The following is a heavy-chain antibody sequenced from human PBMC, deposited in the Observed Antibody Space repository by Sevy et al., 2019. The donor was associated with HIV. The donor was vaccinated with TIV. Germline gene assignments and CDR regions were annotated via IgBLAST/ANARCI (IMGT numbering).Heavy chain of an antibody. V-gene: IGHV4-38-2*01. CDR3: ARHKAPAGTYFDY. CDR1: GSSISSIYY. Sequence: WETLSLTCAVSGSSISSIYYWGWIRQPPGKGLEWIGTIYHGGSTYYNPSLKSRVTISVDTSKNQFSLKVTSVTAADTAVYFCARHKAPAGTYFDYWGRGTLVTVSS. J-gene: IGHJ4*02. D-gene: IGHD1-26*01. CDR2: IYHGGST.